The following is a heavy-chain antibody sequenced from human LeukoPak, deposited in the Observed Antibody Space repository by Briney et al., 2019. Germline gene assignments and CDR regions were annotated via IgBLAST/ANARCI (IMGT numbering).Heavy chain of an antibody. Sequence: GGSLRLSCAASGFTFSSYEMNWVRQAPGTGLDRVSYLSSSGSTVYYAASVKGRFTISRDNAKNSLYLQMNSLRAEDTAVYYCARGDSSSWYYYYGMDVWGKGTTVTVSS. J-gene: IGHJ6*04. V-gene: IGHV3-48*03. D-gene: IGHD6-13*01. CDR1: GFTFSSYE. CDR2: LSSSGSTV. CDR3: ARGDSSSWYYYYGMDV.